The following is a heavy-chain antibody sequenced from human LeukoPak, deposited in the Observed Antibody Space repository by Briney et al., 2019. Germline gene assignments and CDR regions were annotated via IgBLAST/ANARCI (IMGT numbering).Heavy chain of an antibody. J-gene: IGHJ3*02. CDR1: GFTFSSYA. D-gene: IGHD3-22*01. V-gene: IGHV3-30-3*01. CDR3: ARETYYYDSSRPSAFDI. CDR2: ISYDGSNK. Sequence: GGSLRLSCAASGFTFSSYAMHWVRQAPGKGLEGVAVISYDGSNKYYADSVKGRFTISRDNSKNTPYLQMNSLRAEDTAVYYCARETYYYDSSRPSAFDIWGQGTMVTVSS.